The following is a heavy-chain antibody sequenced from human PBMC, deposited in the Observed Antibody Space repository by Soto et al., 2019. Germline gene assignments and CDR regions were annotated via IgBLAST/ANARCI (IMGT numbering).Heavy chain of an antibody. D-gene: IGHD4-17*01. J-gene: IGHJ4*02. V-gene: IGHV1-18*01. CDR1: GYTFTNSG. CDR3: ARDPDYGDYTHDY. CDR2: IRVNNGGT. Sequence: ASVKVSCKASGYTFTNSGFSWVRQAPGQGLEWVGWIRVNNGGTHYAQKFQGRVTFTRDTSASTAYMELSSLRSEDTAVYYCARDPDYGDYTHDYWGQGTLVTVS.